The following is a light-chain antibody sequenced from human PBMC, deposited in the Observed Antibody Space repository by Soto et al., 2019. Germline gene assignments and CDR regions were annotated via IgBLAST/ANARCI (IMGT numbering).Light chain of an antibody. CDR1: QRISTY. CDR2: DAS. Sequence: DIPMTQSPSPPSASVGDRVTLTCRASQRISTYLNWYQQKPGKAPKFLIYDASNLQSGVPSRFSGGGSGTDFTLTISSLQPEDFATYYCQQSYSTPRTFGQGTKVDIK. CDR3: QQSYSTPRT. V-gene: IGKV1-39*01. J-gene: IGKJ1*01.